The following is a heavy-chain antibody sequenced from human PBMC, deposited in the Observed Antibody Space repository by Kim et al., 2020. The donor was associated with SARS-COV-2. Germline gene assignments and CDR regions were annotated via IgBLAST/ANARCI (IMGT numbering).Heavy chain of an antibody. CDR2: IYYSGST. J-gene: IGHJ6*02. CDR1: GGSISSSSYY. Sequence: SETLSLTCTVSGGSISSSSYYWGWIRQPPGKGLEWIGSIYYSGSTYYNPSLKSRVTISVDTSKNQFSLKLSSVTAADTAVYYCARQHYCSSTSCYVVSYYGMDVWGQGTTVTVSS. V-gene: IGHV4-39*01. CDR3: ARQHYCSSTSCYVVSYYGMDV. D-gene: IGHD2-2*01.